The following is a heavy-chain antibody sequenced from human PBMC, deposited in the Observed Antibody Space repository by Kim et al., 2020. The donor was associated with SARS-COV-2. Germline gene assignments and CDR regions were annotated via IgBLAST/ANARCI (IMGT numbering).Heavy chain of an antibody. D-gene: IGHD1-1*01. V-gene: IGHV3-11*04. CDR1: GFSLSAKY. Sequence: GGSLRLSCAASGFSLSAKYMTWVRRAPGKGLEWVAYISYTGTTKYYAGSVKGRFTISRDIAKKTLYLEMNSLRAEDTAMYYCAPWNGLNHGGFDYGGRGT. J-gene: IGHJ4*02. CDR2: ISYTGTTK. CDR3: APWNGLNHGGFDY.